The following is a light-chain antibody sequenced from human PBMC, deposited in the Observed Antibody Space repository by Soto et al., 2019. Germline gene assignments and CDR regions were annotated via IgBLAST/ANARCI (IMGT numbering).Light chain of an antibody. J-gene: IGKJ1*01. Sequence: DIQMTQSPSTLSASVGDSVTITCRASQSISSWLAWYQQKPGKAPKLLIYKASSLESGVPSRFSGSGSGTEFTLTISSLQPDDFATYYCQQYNNYSWTFGQGTKVE. CDR2: KAS. CDR3: QQYNNYSWT. CDR1: QSISSW. V-gene: IGKV1-5*03.